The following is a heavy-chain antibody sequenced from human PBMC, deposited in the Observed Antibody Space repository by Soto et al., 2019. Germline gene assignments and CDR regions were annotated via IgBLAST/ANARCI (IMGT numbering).Heavy chain of an antibody. V-gene: IGHV5-51*01. CDR3: ARHPTPIAARPYYFDY. CDR2: IYPGDSDT. Sequence: LGESLKISCKGSGYSFTSYWIGWVRQMPGKGLEWMGIIYPGDSDTRYSPSFQGQVTISADKSISTAYLQWSSLKASDTAMYYCARHPTPIAARPYYFDYWGQGTLVTVSS. D-gene: IGHD6-6*01. J-gene: IGHJ4*02. CDR1: GYSFTSYW.